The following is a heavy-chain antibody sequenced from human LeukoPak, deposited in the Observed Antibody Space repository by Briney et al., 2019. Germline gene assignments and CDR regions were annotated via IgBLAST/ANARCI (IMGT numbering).Heavy chain of an antibody. V-gene: IGHV3-23*01. CDR2: ISGSGGST. Sequence: GGSLRLSCAASGFTFSSYAMSWVRQAPGKGLEWVSAISGSGGSTYYADSVKGRFTISRNNSKNTLYLQMNSLRAEDTAVYYCAKDTWELLMFDYWGQGTLVTVSS. D-gene: IGHD1-26*01. CDR1: GFTFSSYA. J-gene: IGHJ4*02. CDR3: AKDTWELLMFDY.